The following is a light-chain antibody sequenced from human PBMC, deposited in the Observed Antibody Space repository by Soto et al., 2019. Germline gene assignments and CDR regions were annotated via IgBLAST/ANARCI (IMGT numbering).Light chain of an antibody. Sequence: XWXXXXXXXAPXXLIYDVNKRPSXVXPRFSGSXSXXTASLTIXXXQAADEADYYCNSYAGGLVLFGGGTKLTVL. CDR2: DVN. CDR3: NSYAGGLVL. J-gene: IGLJ2*01. V-gene: IGLV2-11*03.